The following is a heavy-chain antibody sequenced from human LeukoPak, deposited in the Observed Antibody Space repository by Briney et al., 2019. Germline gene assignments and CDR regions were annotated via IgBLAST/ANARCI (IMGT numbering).Heavy chain of an antibody. Sequence: GGSLRLSCAASGFTFSLYSMNWVRQAPGKGLQWLSYISSDTATIYYADSVEGRFTMSRDNAKNSLFLQMNSLRDEDTAVYYCARAGGNYYGSSSGYWYFDLWGRGTQVTVSS. D-gene: IGHD3-22*01. CDR2: ISSDTATI. CDR3: ARAGGNYYGSSSGYWYFDL. V-gene: IGHV3-48*02. CDR1: GFTFSLYS. J-gene: IGHJ2*01.